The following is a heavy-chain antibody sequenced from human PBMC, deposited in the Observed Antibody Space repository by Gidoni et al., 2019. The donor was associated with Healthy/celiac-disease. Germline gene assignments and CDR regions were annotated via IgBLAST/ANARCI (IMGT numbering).Heavy chain of an antibody. CDR3: AREPVAALNPYYFDY. CDR2: ISYDGSNE. CDR1: GFTFSSYG. Sequence: QVQLVESGGGVVQPGRSLRLSCAASGFTFSSYGMHWVRQAPGKGLEWVAVISYDGSNEYYADSVKGRFTISRDNSKNTLYLQMNSLRAEDTAVYYCAREPVAALNPYYFDYWGQGTLVTVSS. J-gene: IGHJ4*02. D-gene: IGHD6-6*01. V-gene: IGHV3-30*03.